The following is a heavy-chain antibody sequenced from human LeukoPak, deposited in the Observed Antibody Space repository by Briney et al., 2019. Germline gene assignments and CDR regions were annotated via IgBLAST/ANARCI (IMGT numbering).Heavy chain of an antibody. CDR2: ISGSGDSA. Sequence: GGSLRLSCSASEFTFSSYAMHWVRQAPGKGLEWVSGISGSGDSANYADSVRGRFTVSRDNSRNTLFLQMNSLRAEDTAVYYCAKVHQYDILTGYYLGENSYIDYWGQGTLVTVSS. D-gene: IGHD3-9*01. V-gene: IGHV3-23*01. CDR3: AKVHQYDILTGYYLGENSYIDY. J-gene: IGHJ4*02. CDR1: EFTFSSYA.